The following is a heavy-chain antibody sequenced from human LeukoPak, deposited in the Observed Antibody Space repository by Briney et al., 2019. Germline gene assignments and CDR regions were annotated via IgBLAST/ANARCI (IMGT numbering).Heavy chain of an antibody. J-gene: IGHJ4*02. D-gene: IGHD3-10*01. V-gene: IGHV3-23*01. CDR2: ISASGGST. Sequence: PGGSLRLSCAASGFTFNSYAMSWVRQAPGKGLEWVSTISASGGSTYSADSVKGRFTISRDNSKNTLYLQMNSLRADDTAVYYCAKAATFYYGSDLWGQGILVAVSS. CDR1: GFTFNSYA. CDR3: AKAATFYYGSDL.